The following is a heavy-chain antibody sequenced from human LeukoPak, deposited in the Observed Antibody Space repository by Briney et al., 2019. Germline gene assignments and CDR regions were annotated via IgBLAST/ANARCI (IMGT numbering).Heavy chain of an antibody. D-gene: IGHD3-9*01. V-gene: IGHV4-39*07. CDR1: GGSISSSSYY. CDR3: AREGPPPNQLRYFDWLLSEDAFDI. Sequence: SETLSLTCTVSGGSISSSSYYWGWIRQPPGKGLEWIGSIYYSGSTYYNPSLKSRVTISVDTSKNQFSLKLSSVTAADTAVYYCAREGPPPNQLRYFDWLLSEDAFDIWGQGTMVTVSS. J-gene: IGHJ3*02. CDR2: IYYSGST.